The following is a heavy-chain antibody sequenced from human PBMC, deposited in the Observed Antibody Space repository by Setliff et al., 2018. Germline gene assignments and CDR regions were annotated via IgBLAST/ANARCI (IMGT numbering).Heavy chain of an antibody. CDR3: AKGGTYRYFDY. V-gene: IGHV4-61*10. J-gene: IGHJ4*02. CDR2: IYTGGST. CDR1: GGSISSASYY. D-gene: IGHD2-15*01. Sequence: SETLSLTCTVSGGSISSASYYWGWIRQPAGKGLEWTGYIYTGGSTIYNPSLRSRVTISVDTSKNQFSLKLTSVTAADTAVYYCAKGGTYRYFDYWGQGTPVTVSS.